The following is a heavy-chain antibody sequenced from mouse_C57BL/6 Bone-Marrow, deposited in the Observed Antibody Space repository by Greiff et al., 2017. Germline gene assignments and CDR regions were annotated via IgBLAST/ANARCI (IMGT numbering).Heavy chain of an antibody. J-gene: IGHJ2*01. V-gene: IGHV1-81*01. CDR2: IYPRSGNT. CDR3: AREPAYGYFDY. Sequence: QVQLQQSGAELARPGASVKLSCKASGYTFTSYGISWVKQRTGQGLEWIGEIYPRSGNTYYNEKFKGKDTLTADKSSSTAYMELRSLTSEDSAVYFCAREPAYGYFDYWGQGTTLTVSS. CDR1: GYTFTSYG. D-gene: IGHD1-1*02.